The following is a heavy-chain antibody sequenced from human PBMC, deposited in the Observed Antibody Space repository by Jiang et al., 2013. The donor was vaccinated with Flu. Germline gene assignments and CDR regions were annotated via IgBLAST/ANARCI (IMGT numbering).Heavy chain of an antibody. CDR1: GFTFSSYS. Sequence: VQLLESGGGLVKPGGSLRLSCAASGFTFSSYSMNWVRQAPGKGLEWVSSISSSSSYIYYADSVKGRFTISRDNAKNSLYLQMNSLRAEDTAVYYCARVVGIVSSWYVVPSGMDVWGQGTTVTVSS. V-gene: IGHV3-21*01. D-gene: IGHD6-13*01. J-gene: IGHJ6*02. CDR2: ISSSSSYI. CDR3: ARVVGIVSSWYVVPSGMDV.